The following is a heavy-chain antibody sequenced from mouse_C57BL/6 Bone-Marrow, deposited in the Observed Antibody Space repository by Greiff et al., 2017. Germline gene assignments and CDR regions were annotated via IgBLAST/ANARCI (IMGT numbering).Heavy chain of an antibody. CDR3: ARGGYGSSYVNY. Sequence: QVQLKQPGAELVKPGASVKLSCKASGYTFTSYWMHWVKQRPGQGLEWIGMIHPNSGSTNYNEKFKSKATLTVDKSSSPAYMQLSSLTSEDSAVYYCARGGYGSSYVNYWGQGTTLTVSS. CDR1: GYTFTSYW. CDR2: IHPNSGST. V-gene: IGHV1-64*01. J-gene: IGHJ2*01. D-gene: IGHD1-1*01.